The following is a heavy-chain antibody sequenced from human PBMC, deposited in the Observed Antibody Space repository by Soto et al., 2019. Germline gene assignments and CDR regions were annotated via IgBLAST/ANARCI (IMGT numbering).Heavy chain of an antibody. D-gene: IGHD1-1*01. Sequence: EVQLLESGGGLVQPGGSLRLSCAASGFTFSSYAMSWVRQAPGKGLEWVSAISASGDSTYYADSVKGRFTISRDNAKNTLYLQMNSLRAEDTAVYYCARGPPGNSVCDLNYWGQGTLVTVSS. CDR2: ISASGDST. CDR1: GFTFSSYA. V-gene: IGHV3-23*01. CDR3: ARGPPGNSVCDLNY. J-gene: IGHJ4*02.